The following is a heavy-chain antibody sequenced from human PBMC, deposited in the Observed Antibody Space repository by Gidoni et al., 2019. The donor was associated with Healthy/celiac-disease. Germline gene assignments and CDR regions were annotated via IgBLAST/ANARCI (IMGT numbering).Heavy chain of an antibody. Sequence: EVQLVESGGGLVKPGGSLRLSCAASGFPFSNPWMSWVRQAPGKGLEWVGRIKSKTDGGTTDYAAPVKGRFTISRDDSKNTLYLQMNSLKTEDTAVYYCTTWLLTGTSRIRGYWGQGTLVTVSS. CDR3: TTWLLTGTSRIRGY. J-gene: IGHJ4*02. CDR2: IKSKTDGGTT. D-gene: IGHD1-7*01. CDR1: GFPFSNPW. V-gene: IGHV3-15*01.